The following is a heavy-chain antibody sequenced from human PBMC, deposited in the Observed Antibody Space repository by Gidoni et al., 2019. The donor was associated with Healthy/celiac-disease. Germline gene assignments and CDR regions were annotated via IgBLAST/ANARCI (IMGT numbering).Heavy chain of an antibody. Sequence: VQLVESGGGVVQPGRSLRLSCAASGFTFSSDGMHWVRQDAGKGLEGVAVISDDGSNKYYADSVKGRFTISRDNSKNTLYLQMNSLRAEDTAVYYCAKDGYSGYEGYFDYWGQGTLVTVSS. CDR2: ISDDGSNK. V-gene: IGHV3-30*18. CDR3: AKDGYSGYEGYFDY. J-gene: IGHJ4*02. D-gene: IGHD5-12*01. CDR1: GFTFSSDG.